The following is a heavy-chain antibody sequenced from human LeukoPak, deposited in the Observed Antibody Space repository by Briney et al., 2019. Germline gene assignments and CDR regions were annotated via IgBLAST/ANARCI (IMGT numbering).Heavy chain of an antibody. J-gene: IGHJ4*02. CDR1: GFTFSSYA. D-gene: IGHD5-18*01. Sequence: PGGSLRLSCAASGFTFSSYAMSWVRQAPGKGLEWVSAISGSGGSTYYADSVKGRFTIARDNSKNTLSLQMNSLRAEDTAVYYCAKAARGYSYGYLVYWGQGTLVTVSS. V-gene: IGHV3-23*01. CDR2: ISGSGGST. CDR3: AKAARGYSYGYLVY.